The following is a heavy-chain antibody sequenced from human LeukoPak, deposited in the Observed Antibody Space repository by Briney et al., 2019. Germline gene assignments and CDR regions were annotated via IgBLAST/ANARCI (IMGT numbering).Heavy chain of an antibody. Sequence: GASVKVSCKASGYTFINHDISWVRQAPGQGLEWMGWISGYNGNTNYVQKFQGRVTMTTDTSTTTAYMELRSLRSDDTAVYYCARDSRPSYGMDVWGKGTTVTVCS. V-gene: IGHV1-18*01. CDR3: ARDSRPSYGMDV. D-gene: IGHD3-16*01. CDR2: ISGYNGNT. CDR1: GYTFINHD. J-gene: IGHJ6*04.